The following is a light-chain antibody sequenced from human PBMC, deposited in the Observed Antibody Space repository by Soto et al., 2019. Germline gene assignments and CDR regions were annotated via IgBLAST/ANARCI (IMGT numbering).Light chain of an antibody. CDR1: STDVGGYNY. J-gene: IGLJ1*01. V-gene: IGLV2-14*01. Sequence: QSVLSQPSSVSLSPGQSITISCTGTSTDVGGYNYVSWYQHHPGKGPKLIIYEVNNRPSGVSDRFSGSKSGNKASLTISNLEAEDESDYYCGSYTSTDTPFVFGTGTKVTVL. CDR3: GSYTSTDTPFV. CDR2: EVN.